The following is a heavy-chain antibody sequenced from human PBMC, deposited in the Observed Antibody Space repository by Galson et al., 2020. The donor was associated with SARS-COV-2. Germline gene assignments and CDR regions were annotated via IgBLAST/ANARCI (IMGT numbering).Heavy chain of an antibody. V-gene: IGHV3-30*04. D-gene: IGHD2-21*01. Sequence: GGSLRLSCAASGFTFSTYAMHWVRQAPGKGLEWVAIISFDGSNKYYTDSVKGRFTISRDNSKNTLFLQMDSLGPDDSAVYYCARDSVIATFDAFDIWGQGTKVTVSS. CDR1: GFTFSTYA. CDR2: ISFDGSNK. CDR3: ARDSVIATFDAFDI. J-gene: IGHJ3*02.